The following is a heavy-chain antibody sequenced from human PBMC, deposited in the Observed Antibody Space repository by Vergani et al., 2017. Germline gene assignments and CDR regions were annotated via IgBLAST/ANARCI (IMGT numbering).Heavy chain of an antibody. J-gene: IGHJ5*02. V-gene: IGHV4-31*03. CDR2: IYYSGST. CDR3: ARDVAATFDP. Sequence: QVQLQESGPGLVKPSQTLSLTCTVSGGSISSGGYYWSWIRQHPGKGLEWIGYIYYSGSTYYNPSRKRRVTISVDTSRNQCSLKLSPVTAADTAVYYCARDVAATFDPWGQGTLVTVSS. D-gene: IGHD6-13*01. CDR1: GGSISSGGYY.